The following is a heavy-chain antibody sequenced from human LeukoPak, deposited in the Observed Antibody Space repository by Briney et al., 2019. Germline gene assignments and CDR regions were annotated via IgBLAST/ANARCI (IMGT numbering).Heavy chain of an antibody. Sequence: ASVKVSCKASGYTFTSYGISWVRQAPGQGLEWMGWISAYNGNTNYAQKLQGRVTMTTDTSTSTAYMELRSLRSDDTAVYYCARDRGRYSSSWANDYWGQGTLVTVSS. CDR3: ARDRGRYSSSWANDY. V-gene: IGHV1-18*01. CDR1: GYTFTSYG. J-gene: IGHJ4*02. CDR2: ISAYNGNT. D-gene: IGHD6-13*01.